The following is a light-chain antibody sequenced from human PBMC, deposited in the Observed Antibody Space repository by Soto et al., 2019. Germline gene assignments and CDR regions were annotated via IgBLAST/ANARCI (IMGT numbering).Light chain of an antibody. CDR2: GIS. V-gene: IGKV3-20*01. Sequence: EIVLTQSPGTLSLSPGERATLSCRASQSVANNYLAWYQQKPGQAPRLLIYGISSRATGVPDRFSGGGSGTDFSLTISRLESEDFAVYYCQQYGSSPTLYTFGQGTKLEIK. CDR1: QSVANNY. CDR3: QQYGSSPTLYT. J-gene: IGKJ2*01.